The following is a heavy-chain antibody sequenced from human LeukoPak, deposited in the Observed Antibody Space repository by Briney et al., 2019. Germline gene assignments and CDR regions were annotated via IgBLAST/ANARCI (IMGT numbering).Heavy chain of an antibody. CDR3: ARDLGLYDYGGNIDF. J-gene: IGHJ4*02. CDR2: VSSSSRTI. D-gene: IGHD4-23*01. V-gene: IGHV3-48*04. Sequence: GGSLRLSCTASGFIFNTYSMNWVRRAPGKGLEWVSYVSSSSRTIYYADSVKGRFTISRDNAKNSLYLQMNSLRAEDTAVYYCARDLGLYDYGGNIDFWGQGTLVTVSS. CDR1: GFIFNTYS.